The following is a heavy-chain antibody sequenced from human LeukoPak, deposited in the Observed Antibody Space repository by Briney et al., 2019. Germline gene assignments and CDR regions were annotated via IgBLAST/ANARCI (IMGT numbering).Heavy chain of an antibody. Sequence: SQTLSLTCTVSGGPIISDSYYWSWIRQPAGKGLEWIGRTYTTGTTNYNPSLKSRVTISVDTSKNQFSLKLSSVTAADTAVYYCARDPDLGAIVVWGKGTTVTVSS. CDR2: TYTTGTT. J-gene: IGHJ6*04. CDR3: ARDPDLGAIVV. V-gene: IGHV4-61*02. CDR1: GGPIISDSYY. D-gene: IGHD3-16*02.